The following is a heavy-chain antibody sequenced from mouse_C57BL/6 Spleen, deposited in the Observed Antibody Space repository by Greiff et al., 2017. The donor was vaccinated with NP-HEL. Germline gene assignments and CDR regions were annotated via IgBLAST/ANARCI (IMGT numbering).Heavy chain of an antibody. V-gene: IGHV6-3*01. CDR3: TPSYYSNYPFAY. CDR1: GFTFSNYW. Sequence: EVKLQESGGGLVQPGGSMKLSCVASGFTFSNYWMNWVRQSPEKGLEWVAQIRLKSDNYATHYAESVKGRFTISRDDSKSSVYLQMNNLRAEDTGIYYCTPSYYSNYPFAYWGQGTLVTVSA. CDR2: IRLKSDNYAT. D-gene: IGHD2-5*01. J-gene: IGHJ3*01.